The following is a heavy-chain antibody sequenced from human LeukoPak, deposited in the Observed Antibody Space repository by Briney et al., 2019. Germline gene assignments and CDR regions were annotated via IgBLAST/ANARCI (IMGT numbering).Heavy chain of an antibody. CDR1: GGSISSSSYY. CDR3: ARDVLGERKFDP. D-gene: IGHD3-16*01. J-gene: IGHJ5*02. CDR2: IYYSGST. V-gene: IGHV4-39*07. Sequence: SETLSLTCTVSGGSISSSSYYWGWIRQPPGKGLEWIGSIYYSGSTYYNPSLKSRVTISVDTSKNQFSLKLSSVTAADTAVYYCARDVLGERKFDPWGQGTLVTVSS.